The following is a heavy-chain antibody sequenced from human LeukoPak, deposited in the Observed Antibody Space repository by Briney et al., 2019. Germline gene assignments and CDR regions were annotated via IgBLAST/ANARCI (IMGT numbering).Heavy chain of an antibody. V-gene: IGHV3-21*01. CDR3: ARDKNWGSGAFDI. J-gene: IGHJ3*02. Sequence: GGSLRLSCAASGFTFRSYSMIWVRQAPGKGLEWVSSISISSSYLYYADSVKGRFTISRDNAKNSLYLQMNSLRAEDTAVYYCARDKNWGSGAFDIWGQGTMVTVSS. CDR2: ISISSSYL. CDR1: GFTFRSYS. D-gene: IGHD7-27*01.